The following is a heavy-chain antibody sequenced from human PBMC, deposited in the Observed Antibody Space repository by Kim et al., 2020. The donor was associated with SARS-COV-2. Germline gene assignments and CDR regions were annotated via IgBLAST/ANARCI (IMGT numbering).Heavy chain of an antibody. V-gene: IGHV1-69*13. J-gene: IGHJ4*02. CDR1: GGTFSSYA. CDR3: ARETITMIVAHSNPFDY. D-gene: IGHD3-22*01. Sequence: SVKVSCKASGGTFSSYAISWVRQAPGQGLEWMGGIIPIFGTANYAQKFQGRVTITADESTSTAYMELSSLRSEDTAVYYCARETITMIVAHSNPFDYWGQGTLVTVSS. CDR2: IIPIFGTA.